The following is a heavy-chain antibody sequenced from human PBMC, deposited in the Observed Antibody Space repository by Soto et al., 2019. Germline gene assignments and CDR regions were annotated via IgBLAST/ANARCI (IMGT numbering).Heavy chain of an antibody. J-gene: IGHJ4*02. D-gene: IGHD1-1*01. V-gene: IGHV1-18*01. CDR2: ISAYNGNT. Sequence: QVQLVQSGAEVKKPGASVKVSCQASGYTFTSYGIRWVRQAPGPGLEWMGWISAYNGNTNYAQQLQGRVTMTTDTSPSTAYMELRSLRSDDTAVYYCVRDQKPVSELDYWGQGTLVTVSA. CDR3: VRDQKPVSELDY. CDR1: GYTFTSYG.